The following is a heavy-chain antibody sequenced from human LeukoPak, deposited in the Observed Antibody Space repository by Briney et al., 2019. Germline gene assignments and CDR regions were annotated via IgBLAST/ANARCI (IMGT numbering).Heavy chain of an antibody. CDR2: IRSKADGGTT. V-gene: IGHV3-49*03. D-gene: IGHD2-2*01. CDR1: GSTFCDYA. J-gene: IGHJ6*02. Sequence: SGGSLRLSCTASGSTFCDYAITWFRQAPGKGLEWVGFIRSKADGGTTEYAVSVKGRFTISRDDSKSIAYLQMNSLKTEDTAVYYCTRDLCSSTSCYEDYYYYGMDVWGQGTTVTVSS. CDR3: TRDLCSSTSCYEDYYYYGMDV.